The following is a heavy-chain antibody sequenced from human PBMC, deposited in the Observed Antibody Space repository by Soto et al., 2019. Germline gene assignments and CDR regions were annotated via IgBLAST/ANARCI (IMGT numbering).Heavy chain of an antibody. CDR1: GGSISSGGYS. CDR3: ARWSYYALVYFDY. J-gene: IGHJ4*02. CDR2: IYYSGST. V-gene: IGHV4-30-2*03. D-gene: IGHD1-26*01. Sequence: SETLSLTCAVSGGSISSGGYSWSWIRQPPGKGLEWIGYIYYSGSTYYNPSLKSRVTISVDTSKNQFSLKLSSVTAADTAVYYCARWSYYALVYFDYWGQGTLVTVSS.